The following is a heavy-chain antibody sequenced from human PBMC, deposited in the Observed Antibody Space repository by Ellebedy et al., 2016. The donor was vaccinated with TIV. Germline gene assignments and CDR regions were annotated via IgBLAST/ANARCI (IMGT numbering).Heavy chain of an antibody. CDR3: ARGTLAVAGFDY. D-gene: IGHD6-19*01. CDR2: ISSGSSYI. J-gene: IGHJ4*02. CDR1: GFTFSIYS. Sequence: GESLKISXAASGFTFSIYSMNWVRQAPGKGLEWVSSISSGSSYIYYTDSVKGRFTISRDNAKNSLNLQMNSLRAEDTAVYYCARGTLAVAGFDYWGQGALVTVSS. V-gene: IGHV3-21*01.